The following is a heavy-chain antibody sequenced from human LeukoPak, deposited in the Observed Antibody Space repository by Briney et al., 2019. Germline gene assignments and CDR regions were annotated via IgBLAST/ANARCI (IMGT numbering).Heavy chain of an antibody. Sequence: ASVKISCKASGYIFTYTYLHWVRQAPGQGLEWMGWISAYNGNTNYAQKLQGRVTMTTDTSTSTAYMELRSLRSDDTAVYYCARMDMTTYAFDIWGQGTMVTVSS. CDR3: ARMDMTTYAFDI. V-gene: IGHV1-18*01. CDR1: GYIFTYTY. CDR2: ISAYNGNT. D-gene: IGHD2-2*03. J-gene: IGHJ3*02.